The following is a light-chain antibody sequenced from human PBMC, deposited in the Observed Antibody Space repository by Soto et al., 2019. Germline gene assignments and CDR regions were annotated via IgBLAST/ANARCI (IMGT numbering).Light chain of an antibody. J-gene: IGKJ1*01. V-gene: IGKV3-20*01. Sequence: EIVLTQSPGTLSFSPGERATLSCTASQSLSSSYLAWYQQKPGQAPRLLIYGESGRATGIPDRFSGGGSGADFALTISRLEPGDSAMYYCQHYGSSPQTFGQGPKVEIK. CDR3: QHYGSSPQT. CDR2: GES. CDR1: QSLSSSY.